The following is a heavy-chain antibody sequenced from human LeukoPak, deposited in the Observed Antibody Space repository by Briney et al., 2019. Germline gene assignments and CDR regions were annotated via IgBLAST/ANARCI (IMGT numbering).Heavy chain of an antibody. Sequence: ASVKVSCKASGYTFTGYYMHWVRQAPGQGLEWMGQINPNSGGTNYAQKFQGRVTMTRDTSISTAYMELSRLRSDDTAVYYCARDRDILTGSGYYFDYWGQGTLVTVSS. D-gene: IGHD3-9*01. CDR1: GYTFTGYY. CDR2: INPNSGGT. V-gene: IGHV1-2*06. CDR3: ARDRDILTGSGYYFDY. J-gene: IGHJ4*02.